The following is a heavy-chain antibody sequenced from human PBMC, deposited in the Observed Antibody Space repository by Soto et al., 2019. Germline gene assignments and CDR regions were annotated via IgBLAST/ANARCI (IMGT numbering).Heavy chain of an antibody. J-gene: IGHJ6*02. CDR2: IKSKTDGGTT. V-gene: IGHV3-15*07. CDR1: GFTFSNAW. CDR3: TTGLSGSYFYYYYYGMDV. D-gene: IGHD1-26*01. Sequence: EVQLVESGGGLVKPGGSLRLSCAASGFTFSNAWMNWVRQAPGKGLEWVGRIKSKTDGGTTDYAAPVKGRFTISRDDSKNTLYLQMNSLKTEDTAVYYCTTGLSGSYFYYYYYGMDVWGQGTTVTVSS.